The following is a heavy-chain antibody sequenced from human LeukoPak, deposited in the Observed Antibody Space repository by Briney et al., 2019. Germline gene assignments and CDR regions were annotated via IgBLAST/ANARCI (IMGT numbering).Heavy chain of an antibody. CDR1: GDSISIYY. J-gene: IGHJ6*02. CDR2: IYYSGST. Sequence: SETLSLTCTVSGDSISIYYWSWIRQPPGKGRECSGDIYYSGSTNYNPSLKSRVTISVDTSKNQFSLKLSSVTAADTAVYYCARHKHGYFDWLYGMDVWGQGTTVTVSS. V-gene: IGHV4-59*08. CDR3: ARHKHGYFDWLYGMDV. D-gene: IGHD3-9*01.